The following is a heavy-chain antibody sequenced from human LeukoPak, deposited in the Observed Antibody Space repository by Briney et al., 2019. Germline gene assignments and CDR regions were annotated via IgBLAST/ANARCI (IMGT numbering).Heavy chain of an antibody. CDR3: ARESFAARWD. Sequence: GGTLRLSCAASGFTFSRYWMSWVRQAPGKGLEWMANIKQDGSEKDYVDSVKGRFTISRDNAKNSLYLQMNSLTAEDTAVYYCARESFAARWDWGQGTLVTVSS. CDR2: IKQDGSEK. CDR1: GFTFSRYW. D-gene: IGHD6-6*01. J-gene: IGHJ4*02. V-gene: IGHV3-7*01.